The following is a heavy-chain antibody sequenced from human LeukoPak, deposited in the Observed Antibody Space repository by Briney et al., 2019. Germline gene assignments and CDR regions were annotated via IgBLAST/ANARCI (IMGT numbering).Heavy chain of an antibody. CDR1: GYTFTGYY. V-gene: IGHV1-2*02. J-gene: IGHJ4*02. D-gene: IGHD3-10*01. Sequence: GASVKVSCKASGYTFTGYYMHWVRQAPGQGREWMGWINPNSGGTNYAQKFQGRVTMTRDTSISTAYMELSRLRSDDTAVYYCARSNYYGSGSYYKYWGQGTLVTVSS. CDR3: ARSNYYGSGSYYKY. CDR2: INPNSGGT.